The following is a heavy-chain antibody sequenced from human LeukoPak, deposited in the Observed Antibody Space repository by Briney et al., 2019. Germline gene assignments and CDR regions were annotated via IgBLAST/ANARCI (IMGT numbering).Heavy chain of an antibody. D-gene: IGHD6-6*01. J-gene: IGHJ4*02. CDR2: IHASGST. CDR3: AREGSMTARPFVSIDY. Sequence: SETLSLTCTVSGGSLSSYYWSWIRQPAGKGLEWIGRIHASGSTDYNPSLESRVTMSVDTSKSQFSLRLSSVTAADTAVYYCAREGSMTARPFVSIDYWGQGTLVTVSS. CDR1: GGSLSSYY. V-gene: IGHV4-4*07.